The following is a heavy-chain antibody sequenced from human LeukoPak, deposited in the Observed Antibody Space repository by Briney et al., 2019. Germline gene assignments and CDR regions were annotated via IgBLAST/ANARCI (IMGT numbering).Heavy chain of an antibody. CDR1: GGSISSTTYY. Sequence: SETLSLTCTVSGGSISSTTYYWGWIRQPPGKGLEWIGCFNYSGSTYYNPSLKSRVTISVDTSKNQFSLKLSSVTAADTAVYYCARHLLGYCSGGNCYYFDFWGQGTLVTVSS. J-gene: IGHJ4*02. CDR3: ARHLLGYCSGGNCYYFDF. D-gene: IGHD2-15*01. CDR2: FNYSGST. V-gene: IGHV4-39*01.